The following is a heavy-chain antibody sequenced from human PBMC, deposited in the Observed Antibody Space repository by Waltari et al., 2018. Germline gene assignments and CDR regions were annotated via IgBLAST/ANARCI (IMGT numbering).Heavy chain of an antibody. J-gene: IGHJ3*02. Sequence: QVQLVQSGAEVKKPGASVKVSCKASGYTFTSYYMHWVRQAPGQGLEWMGIINPMGGSTSYAQKSQGRVTMTRDTSTSTVYMELSSLRSEDTAVYYCARDRAVLLWFGELSSHDAFDIWGQGTMVTVSS. CDR3: ARDRAVLLWFGELSSHDAFDI. CDR1: GYTFTSYY. CDR2: INPMGGST. V-gene: IGHV1-46*01. D-gene: IGHD3-10*01.